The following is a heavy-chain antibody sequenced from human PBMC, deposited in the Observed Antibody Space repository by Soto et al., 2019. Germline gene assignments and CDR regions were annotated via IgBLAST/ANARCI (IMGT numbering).Heavy chain of an antibody. CDR3: ARAERRDSSGYYGSGWSFTGSKDY. CDR1: GYTFTSYY. V-gene: IGHV1-46*01. Sequence: ASVKVSCKASGYTFTSYYMHWVRQAPGQGLEWMGIINPSGGSTSYAQKFQGRVTMTRDTSTSTVYMELSSLRSEDTAVYYCARAERRDSSGYYGSGWSFTGSKDYWGQGALVTVSS. CDR2: INPSGGST. D-gene: IGHD3-22*01. J-gene: IGHJ4*02.